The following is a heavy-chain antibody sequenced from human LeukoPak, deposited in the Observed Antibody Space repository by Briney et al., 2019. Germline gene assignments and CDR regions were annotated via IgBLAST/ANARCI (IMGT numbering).Heavy chain of an antibody. J-gene: IGHJ6*03. CDR2: TSYDGSNK. V-gene: IGHV3-30-3*01. CDR1: GFTFNSYT. Sequence: PGGSLRLSCAASGFTFNSYTMHWVRQAPGKGLEWVAVTSYDGSNKYYADSVKGRFTISRDNSKNTLYLQMNSLRAEDTAVYYCARQRGDFYYYMDVWGKGTTVTVSS. CDR3: ARQRGDFYYYMDV. D-gene: IGHD3-10*01.